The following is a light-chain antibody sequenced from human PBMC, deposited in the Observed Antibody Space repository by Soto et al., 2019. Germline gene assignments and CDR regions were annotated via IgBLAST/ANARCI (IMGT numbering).Light chain of an antibody. J-gene: IGKJ4*01. CDR1: QNIGKW. CDR2: DAS. Sequence: DIQMTQSPSSLSASVGDRVTITCRASQNIGKWLAWYQQKPGKAPNLLISDASRLESGVPSRFRGRGSGTNFTLTISSLHPDDFATYYCQQTSTFPHTFGGGTKVDIK. CDR3: QQTSTFPHT. V-gene: IGKV1-12*01.